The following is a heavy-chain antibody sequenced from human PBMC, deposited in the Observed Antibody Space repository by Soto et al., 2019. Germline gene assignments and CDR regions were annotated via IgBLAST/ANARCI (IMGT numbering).Heavy chain of an antibody. CDR2: IYYSGST. Sequence: SETLSLTCTVSGGSISSYYWSWIRQPPGKGLEWIGYIYYSGSTNYNPSLKSRVTISVDTSKNQFSLKLSSVTAADTAVTYGASAQLERRDYFDYWGQGTLVTVSS. V-gene: IGHV4-59*01. CDR1: GGSISSYY. CDR3: ASAQLERRDYFDY. J-gene: IGHJ4*02. D-gene: IGHD1-1*01.